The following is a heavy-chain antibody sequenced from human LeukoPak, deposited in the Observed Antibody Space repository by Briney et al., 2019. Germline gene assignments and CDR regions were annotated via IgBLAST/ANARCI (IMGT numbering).Heavy chain of an antibody. CDR1: GYTFTNYF. J-gene: IGHJ4*02. CDR2: ISAYNGNT. Sequence: ASVKVSCKASGYTFTNYFIHFVRQAPGQGLEWMGWISAYNGNTNYAQNLQGRVTMTTDTSTSTAYMELRSLRSDDTAVYYCARDGGTYGFDYWGQGTLVTVSS. CDR3: ARDGGTYGFDY. V-gene: IGHV1-18*04. D-gene: IGHD1-26*01.